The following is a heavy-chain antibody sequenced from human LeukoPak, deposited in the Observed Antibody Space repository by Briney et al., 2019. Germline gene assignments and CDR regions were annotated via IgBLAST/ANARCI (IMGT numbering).Heavy chain of an antibody. D-gene: IGHD4-17*01. CDR1: GFTFSSYW. CDR2: ISVNSDHK. Sequence: PGGSLRLSCAASGFTFSSYWMSWVRQAPGKGLEWVASISVNSDHKPYADSVKGRFTISRDNAKNSLYLQMNSLAVDDTAVYFCTRGSYGDYEYWGQGNLVSVSS. J-gene: IGHJ4*02. V-gene: IGHV3-21*01. CDR3: TRGSYGDYEY.